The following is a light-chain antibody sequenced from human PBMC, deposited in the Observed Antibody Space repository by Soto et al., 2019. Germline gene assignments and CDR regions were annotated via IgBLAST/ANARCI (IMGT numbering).Light chain of an antibody. Sequence: QSVLTQPPSASGTPGQRVTISCSESGPKIGSNSVNWYQHLPGTAPKLLIYTDYKRPSGVPDRFSGSKSGTSASLAITGLQSEDEAVYYCAAWDDSLNGWVFGGGTKLTVL. V-gene: IGLV1-44*01. CDR3: AAWDDSLNGWV. CDR1: GPKIGSNS. J-gene: IGLJ3*02. CDR2: TDY.